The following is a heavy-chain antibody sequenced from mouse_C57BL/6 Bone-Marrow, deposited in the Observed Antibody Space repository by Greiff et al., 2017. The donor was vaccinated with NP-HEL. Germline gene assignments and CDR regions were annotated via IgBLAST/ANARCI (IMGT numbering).Heavy chain of an antibody. CDR1: GYTFTSYW. V-gene: IGHV1-53*01. J-gene: IGHJ2*01. D-gene: IGHD1-1*01. CDR3: ARFYYYGSSYTY. Sequence: VHVKQPGTELVKPGASVKLSCKASGYTFTSYWMHWVKQRPGQGLEWIGNINPSNGGTTYNEKFKSKATLTVDKSSSTAYMQLSSLTSEDSAVYYCARFYYYGSSYTYGGQGTTLTVSS. CDR2: INPSNGGT.